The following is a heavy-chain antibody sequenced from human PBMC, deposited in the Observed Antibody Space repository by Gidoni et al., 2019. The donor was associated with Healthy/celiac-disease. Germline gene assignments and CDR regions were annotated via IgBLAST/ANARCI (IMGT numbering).Heavy chain of an antibody. CDR2: ISYDGSNK. J-gene: IGHJ4*02. V-gene: IGHV3-30-3*01. CDR1: GFTFSSYA. Sequence: QVQLVESGGGVVKPGRSLRISCAASGFTFSSYARHWVRQAPGKGLEWVAVISYDGSNKYYADSVKGRFTISRDNSKNTLYLQMNSLRAEDTAVYYCARETYYYDSSGYYSYWGQGTLVTVSS. D-gene: IGHD3-22*01. CDR3: ARETYYYDSSGYYSY.